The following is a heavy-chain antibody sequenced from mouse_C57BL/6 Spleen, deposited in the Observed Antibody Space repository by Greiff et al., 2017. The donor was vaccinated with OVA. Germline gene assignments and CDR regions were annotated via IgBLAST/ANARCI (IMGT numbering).Heavy chain of an antibody. J-gene: IGHJ3*01. V-gene: IGHV3-6*01. D-gene: IGHD1-1*01. CDR1: GYSITSGYY. CDR3: ARESSYGFAY. Sequence: EVKLVESGPGLVKPSQSLSLTCSVTGYSITSGYYWNWIRQFPGNKLEWMGYISYDGSNNYNPSLKNRISITRDTSKNQFFLKLNSVTTEDTATYYCARESSYGFAYWGQGTLVTVSA. CDR2: ISYDGSN.